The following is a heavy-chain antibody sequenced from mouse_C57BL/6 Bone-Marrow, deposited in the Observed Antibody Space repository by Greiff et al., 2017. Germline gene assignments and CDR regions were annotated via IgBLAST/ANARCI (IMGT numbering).Heavy chain of an antibody. CDR2: IDPENGDT. J-gene: IGHJ2*01. CDR1: GFNIKDDY. D-gene: IGHD1-1*01. V-gene: IGHV14-4*01. CDR3: TGSGAVVGTRGYFDY. Sequence: VQLQQSGAELVRPGASVKLSCTASGFNIKDDYMHWVKQRPEQGLEWIGWIDPENGDTEYASKFQGQATITADTSSNTAYLQLRSLTSEDTAVYYCTGSGAVVGTRGYFDYWGQGTTLTDSS.